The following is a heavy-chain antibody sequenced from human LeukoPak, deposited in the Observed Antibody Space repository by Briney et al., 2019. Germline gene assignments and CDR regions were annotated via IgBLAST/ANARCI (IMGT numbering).Heavy chain of an antibody. V-gene: IGHV4-59*01. CDR3: ARANDSGNYFDY. CDR2: IYYSGST. D-gene: IGHD3-16*01. Sequence: KPSETLSLTCTVSGGSISSYYWSWIRQPPGKGLEWIGYIYYSGSTNYNPSLKSRVTISVDTSKNQFSLKLRSLTAADTAVYYFARANDSGNYFDYGGRGALVTVSS. J-gene: IGHJ4*02. CDR1: GGSISSYY.